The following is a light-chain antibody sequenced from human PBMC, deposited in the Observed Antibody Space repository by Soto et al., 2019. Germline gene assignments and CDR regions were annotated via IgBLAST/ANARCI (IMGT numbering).Light chain of an antibody. CDR3: CLYLGGTSV. J-gene: IGLJ7*01. CDR1: SGDVGNYNL. CDR2: EDD. Sequence: QSALTQPASVSGSPGQSITISVSGVSGDVGNYNLVSWYQQYPGKAPALLMYEDDKRPSGVSNRFSGSKSDSTASLTISGLQAEDEADYYCCLYLGGTSVFGGGTQLTVL. V-gene: IGLV2-23*01.